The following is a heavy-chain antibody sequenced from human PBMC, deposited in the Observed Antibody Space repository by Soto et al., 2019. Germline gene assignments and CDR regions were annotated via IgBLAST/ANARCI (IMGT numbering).Heavy chain of an antibody. J-gene: IGHJ4*02. CDR2: IYYSGST. D-gene: IGHD6-13*01. Sequence: DLEWIGYIYYSGSTYYNPSLKSRVTISVDTSKNQFSLKLSSVTAADTAVYYCARDRGGIAAAGGHFDYWSQGTLVTVSS. CDR3: ARDRGGIAAAGGHFDY. V-gene: IGHV4-31*02.